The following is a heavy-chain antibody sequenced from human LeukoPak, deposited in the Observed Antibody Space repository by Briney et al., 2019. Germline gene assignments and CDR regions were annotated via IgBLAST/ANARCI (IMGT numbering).Heavy chain of an antibody. CDR3: ARDLLLNWPFYYYGLDV. CDR1: GFTFSSFG. V-gene: IGHV3-30*03. CDR2: ISYDGTNT. Sequence: PGGSLRLSCAGAGFTFSSFGMHWVRQAPGKGLEWVTVISYDGTNTYYADSVKGRFTISRDNSNNTMYLQMHSLRAEDTAVYYCARDLLLNWPFYYYGLDVWGQGTTVTVSS. J-gene: IGHJ6*02. D-gene: IGHD2-21*01.